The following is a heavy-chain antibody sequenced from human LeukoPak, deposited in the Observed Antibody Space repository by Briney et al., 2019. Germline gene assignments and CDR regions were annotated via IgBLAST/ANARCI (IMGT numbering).Heavy chain of an antibody. V-gene: IGHV4-59*01. CDR3: VASYGGYVLDY. D-gene: IGHD5-12*01. Sequence: PSETLSLTCSVSGGSLGSYHWNWIRQPSGEGLEWVGFVFNNGGTKHNPSLKSRAAISVDTSKNQFGLKLSSVTAADTAVYYCVASYGGYVLDYWGQGALVIVSS. J-gene: IGHJ4*02. CDR2: VFNNGGT. CDR1: GGSLGSYH.